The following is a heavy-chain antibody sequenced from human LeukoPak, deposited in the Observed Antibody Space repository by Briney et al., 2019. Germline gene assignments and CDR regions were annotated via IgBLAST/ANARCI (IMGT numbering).Heavy chain of an antibody. J-gene: IGHJ4*02. D-gene: IGHD1-26*01. CDR2: IIPIFGTP. Sequence: ASVKVSCKASGGTFSSYIITWVRQAPGQGLEWMGRIIPIFGTPDYAQKFQGRVTITADESTSTAYMELSRLRSDDTAVYYCARDQLLLDYWGQGTLVTVSS. V-gene: IGHV1-69*13. CDR3: ARDQLLLDY. CDR1: GGTFSSYI.